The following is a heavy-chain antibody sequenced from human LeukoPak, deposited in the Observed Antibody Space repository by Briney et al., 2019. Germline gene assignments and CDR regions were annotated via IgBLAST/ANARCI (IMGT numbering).Heavy chain of an antibody. CDR2: INNDGSST. J-gene: IGHJ4*02. Sequence: GGSLRLSCAASGFTFKSYWMYWVRQAPGKGLVWVSRINNDGSSTNYADSVKGRFTISRDNAKNTLYLQMHSLRAEDTAVYYCARDDSTWLQSHDYWGQGTLVTVSS. CDR1: GFTFKSYW. V-gene: IGHV3-74*01. D-gene: IGHD5-24*01. CDR3: ARDDSTWLQSHDY.